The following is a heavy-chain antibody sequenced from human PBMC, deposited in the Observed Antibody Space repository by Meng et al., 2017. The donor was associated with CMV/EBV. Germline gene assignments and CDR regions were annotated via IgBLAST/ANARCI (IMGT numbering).Heavy chain of an antibody. V-gene: IGHV3-7*01. D-gene: IGHD4-23*01. Sequence: GESLKISCAVSGFTFSNYWMSWVRQAPGKGLEWVANIKQDGSEKYYVDSVKGRFTISRDNAKNSLYLQMNNLRAGDTAVFYCAGDLDYGGNRAMGAFDIWGQGTMVTVSS. CDR1: GFTFSNYW. CDR2: IKQDGSEK. CDR3: AGDLDYGGNRAMGAFDI. J-gene: IGHJ3*02.